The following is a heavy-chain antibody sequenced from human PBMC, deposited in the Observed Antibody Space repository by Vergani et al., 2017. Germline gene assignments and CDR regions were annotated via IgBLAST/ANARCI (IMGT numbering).Heavy chain of an antibody. J-gene: IGHJ4*02. Sequence: QVQLVQSGAEVKKPGASVKVSCKASGYTFTSYGISWVRQAPGQGLEWMGWISAYNGNTNYAQKLQGRVTMTTDTSTSTAYMELSSLRSDDTAVYYCAGALSSSWPKRWVDKYYFDYWGQGTLVTVSS. V-gene: IGHV1-18*01. CDR3: AGALSSSWPKRWVDKYYFDY. CDR2: ISAYNGNT. D-gene: IGHD6-13*01. CDR1: GYTFTSYG.